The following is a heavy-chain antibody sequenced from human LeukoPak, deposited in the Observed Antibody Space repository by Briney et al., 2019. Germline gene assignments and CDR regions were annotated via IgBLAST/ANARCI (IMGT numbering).Heavy chain of an antibody. Sequence: ASVTVSCKASGYTFSTYYVHWVRQAPGQGLEWVGIINPSTGNTIYPQKFQGRVTLTRDMFTSTVYMDLSSLTSDDTAMYYCGRVESTAATDSWGQGTLVTVSS. J-gene: IGHJ4*02. CDR1: GYTFSTYY. D-gene: IGHD4-17*01. CDR3: GRVESTAATDS. V-gene: IGHV1-46*01. CDR2: INPSTGNT.